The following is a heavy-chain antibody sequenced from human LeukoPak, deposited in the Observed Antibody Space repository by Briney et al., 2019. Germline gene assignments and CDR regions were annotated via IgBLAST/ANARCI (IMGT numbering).Heavy chain of an antibody. J-gene: IGHJ4*02. V-gene: IGHV3-23*01. D-gene: IGHD5-12*01. CDR2: ISGSGGST. Sequence: GGSLRLSCAASGFTFSSYAMSWVRQAPGKGLEWVSAISGSGGSTYYADSVKGRFTISRDNSKNTLYPQMNSLRAEDTAVYYCAKDRPKRGYSGYDPGDYWGQGTLVTVSS. CDR3: AKDRPKRGYSGYDPGDY. CDR1: GFTFSSYA.